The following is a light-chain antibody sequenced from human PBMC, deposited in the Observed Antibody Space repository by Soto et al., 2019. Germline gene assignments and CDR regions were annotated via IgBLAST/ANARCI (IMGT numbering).Light chain of an antibody. V-gene: IGKV1-5*01. CDR1: QSISSW. CDR3: QQYNSYSGT. CDR2: DAS. Sequence: DIPMTQSPSTLSASVGDRVTITCRASQSISSWLAWYQQKPGKAPKLLIYDASSLESGVPSRVSGSGSGTEFTLTISSLQPDDFATYYCQQYNSYSGTFGQGTKVEI. J-gene: IGKJ1*01.